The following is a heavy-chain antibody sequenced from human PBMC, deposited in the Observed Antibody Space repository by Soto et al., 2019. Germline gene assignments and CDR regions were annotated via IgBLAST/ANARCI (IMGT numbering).Heavy chain of an antibody. Sequence: ASVKVSCKASGYTFTSYYIHWVRQAPGQGLEWMGIINPSGGSTSYAQKFQGRVTMTRGTSTSTVYMEVNSLKSEDTAVYYCARSTVQDGFDIWGQGTMVTVSS. D-gene: IGHD1-1*01. CDR1: GYTFTSYY. J-gene: IGHJ3*02. V-gene: IGHV1-46*01. CDR3: ARSTVQDGFDI. CDR2: INPSGGST.